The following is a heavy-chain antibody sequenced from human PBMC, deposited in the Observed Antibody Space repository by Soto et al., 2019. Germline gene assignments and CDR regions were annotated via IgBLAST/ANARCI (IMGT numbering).Heavy chain of an antibody. V-gene: IGHV3-9*01. Sequence: PGWSLRLSCTVSVFMFEDFAMHWFRQAPGQGLEWVSGINWNGVNKGYAESVLGRFTISRDNAKKSLYLDMNYLRPEDTALYFCAKDVDRLGELWGYFQSWGQGTMVTVSS. J-gene: IGHJ1*01. D-gene: IGHD3-16*01. CDR2: INWNGVNK. CDR3: AKDVDRLGELWGYFQS. CDR1: VFMFEDFA.